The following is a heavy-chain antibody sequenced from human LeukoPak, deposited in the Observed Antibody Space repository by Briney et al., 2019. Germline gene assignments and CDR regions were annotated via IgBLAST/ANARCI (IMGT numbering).Heavy chain of an antibody. CDR1: GGSISSYY. CDR2: IYTSGST. CDR3: ARDNSVFVAGAFDY. D-gene: IGHD3-10*02. V-gene: IGHV4-4*07. Sequence: SETLSLTCTVSGGSISSYYWSWIRQPAGKGLEWIGRIYTSGSTNYNPSLKSRVTMSVDTSKNQFPLKLSSVTAADTAVYYCARDNSVFVAGAFDYWGQGTLVTVSS. J-gene: IGHJ4*02.